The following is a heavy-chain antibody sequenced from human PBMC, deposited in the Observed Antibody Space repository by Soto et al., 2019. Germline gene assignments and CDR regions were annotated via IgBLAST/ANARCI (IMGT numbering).Heavy chain of an antibody. CDR1: GYTFTSYT. D-gene: IGHD3-16*01. Sequence: QVQLVQSGAEVKKPGASVKVSCKASGYTFTSYTISWVRQAPGQGLEWMGWISTYNGNTNYAQKLQGRVIMTTDTSASTAYMELRSLRSDDTAVYYCAREYDYIWGARAFDLWGRGTLVTVSS. V-gene: IGHV1-18*01. CDR3: AREYDYIWGARAFDL. CDR2: ISTYNGNT. J-gene: IGHJ2*01.